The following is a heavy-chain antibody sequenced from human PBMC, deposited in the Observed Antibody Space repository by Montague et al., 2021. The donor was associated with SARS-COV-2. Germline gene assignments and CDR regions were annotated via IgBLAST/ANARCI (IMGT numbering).Heavy chain of an antibody. CDR2: NYDTGLT. CDR3: ARRGSGRSDLAY. Sequence: SETLSLTCAVPAPSTVTGNSCAWGNMPPGNSRHGLSANYDTGLTKYKPSLKSRVSMSVDKSWNQFSLRLTSVTAADTAIYYCARRGSGRSDLAYWGQGTLVTVSS. J-gene: IGHJ4*02. V-gene: IGHV4-4*02. CDR1: APSTVTGNS. D-gene: IGHD1-26*01.